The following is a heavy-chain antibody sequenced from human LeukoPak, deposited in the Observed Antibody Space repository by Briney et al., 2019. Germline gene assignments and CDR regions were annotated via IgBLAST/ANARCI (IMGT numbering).Heavy chain of an antibody. J-gene: IGHJ6*03. CDR2: INHSGST. D-gene: IGHD6-6*01. Sequence: PSETLSLTCAVYGGSFSGYYWSWIRQPPGKGLEWIGEINHSGSTNYNPSLKSRVTISVDTSKNQFSLKLSSVTAADTAVYYCASRYSISLGFMDVWGKGSTVTVSS. V-gene: IGHV4-34*01. CDR1: GGSFSGYY. CDR3: ASRYSISLGFMDV.